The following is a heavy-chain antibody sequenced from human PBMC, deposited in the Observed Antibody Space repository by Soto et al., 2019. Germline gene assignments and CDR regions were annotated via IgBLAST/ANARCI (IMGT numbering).Heavy chain of an antibody. J-gene: IGHJ6*02. CDR2: INHSGST. CDR3: ARGPGGYSYGYVPYYYYGMDV. D-gene: IGHD5-18*01. CDR1: GGSFSGYY. Sequence: SETLSLTCAVYGGSFSGYYWSWIRQPPGKGLEWIGEINHSGSTNYNPSLKSRVTISVDTSKNQFSLKLSSVTAADTAVYYCARGPGGYSYGYVPYYYYGMDVWGQGTTVTVSS. V-gene: IGHV4-34*01.